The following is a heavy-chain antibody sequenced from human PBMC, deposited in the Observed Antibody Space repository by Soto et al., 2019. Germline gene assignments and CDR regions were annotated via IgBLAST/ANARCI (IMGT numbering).Heavy chain of an antibody. V-gene: IGHV1-69*01. J-gene: IGHJ6*02. D-gene: IGHD3-22*01. CDR3: ASAITYYYDSSGSHYYYYGMDV. CDR1: GGTFSSYA. Sequence: QVQLVQSGAEVKKPGSSVKVSCKASGGTFSSYAISWVRQAPGQGLEWMGGIIPISGTANYAQKFQGRVTITADESTSTAYMELSSLRSEDTAVYYCASAITYYYDSSGSHYYYYGMDVWGQGTTVTVSS. CDR2: IIPISGTA.